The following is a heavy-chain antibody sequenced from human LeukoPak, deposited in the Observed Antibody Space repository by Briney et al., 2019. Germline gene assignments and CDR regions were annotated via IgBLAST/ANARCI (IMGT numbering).Heavy chain of an antibody. CDR3: ARALSTGGRIDY. J-gene: IGHJ4*02. CDR2: INYDGSNK. CDR1: VFPCSSCV. V-gene: IGHV3-33*01. D-gene: IGHD2-8*02. Sequence: GGALRLSCAESVFPCSSCVIHWVREAPVKGVEWVVVINYDGSNKYYADSVNGRFTISRDNSKNTLYLQMSSLRVEDTAVYYCARALSTGGRIDYWGQGTLVTVSS.